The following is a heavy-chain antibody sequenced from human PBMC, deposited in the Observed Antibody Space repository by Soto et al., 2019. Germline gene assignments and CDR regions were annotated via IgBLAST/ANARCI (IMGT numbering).Heavy chain of an antibody. CDR1: GVSISSGDYY. CDR3: ARYTNFPPYYHGVDV. J-gene: IGHJ6*02. D-gene: IGHD2-8*01. Sequence: QVQLQESGPGLVKPSQSVSLTCTVSGVSISSGDYYWSWIRQPPGKGLEWIGYIYYSGNTNYAPSLGSRLTISIDTSRNQFSLHLMSVTAADTAIYYCARYTNFPPYYHGVDVWGQGTTVTVSS. CDR2: IYYSGNT. V-gene: IGHV4-30-4*01.